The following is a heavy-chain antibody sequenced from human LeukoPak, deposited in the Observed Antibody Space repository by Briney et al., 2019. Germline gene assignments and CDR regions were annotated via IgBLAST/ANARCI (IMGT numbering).Heavy chain of an antibody. J-gene: IGHJ6*02. CDR3: ASSGSYGSGPTMLRRYYYGMDV. D-gene: IGHD3-10*01. Sequence: SGTPSLTSAVYGGSFCAYYWSWIGQPTPVGREWIGEINYSGGTNYNSSLKGRVTISVETCKNQFSLKLSSVTAAATAVYYCASSGSYGSGPTMLRRYYYGMDVWGQGTTVTVSS. V-gene: IGHV4-34*01. CDR1: GGSFCAYY. CDR2: INYSGGT.